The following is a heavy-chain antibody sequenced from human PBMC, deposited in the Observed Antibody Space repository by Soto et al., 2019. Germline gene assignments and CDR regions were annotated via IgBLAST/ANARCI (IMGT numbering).Heavy chain of an antibody. CDR1: GFTFSSYW. J-gene: IGHJ3*01. D-gene: IGHD6-13*01. V-gene: IGHV3-7*05. CDR2: IKKDESKR. CDR3: ERDVSPGSSSWYFDAFDL. Sequence: EERLVESGGGLVQPGGSLRLSCAASGFTFSSYWMTWVRQAPGKGLEWVANIKKDESKRSYLDSVRGRFTISRDNAKNSLYLEMDSLTAEDTALYYCERDVSPGSSSWYFDAFDLWGQGTMVTVSS.